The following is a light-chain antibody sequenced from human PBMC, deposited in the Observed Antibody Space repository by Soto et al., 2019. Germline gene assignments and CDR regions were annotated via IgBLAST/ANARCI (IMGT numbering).Light chain of an antibody. CDR3: QQADSFPIT. V-gene: IGKV1-12*01. CDR2: ATS. Sequence: DIQMTQSPSSVSASVGDRVTITCRASQGISTWLAWYQQRPAKAPKLLISATSILQRGVPWRFSGSGSGTYFTLSINSLQPEDFATYYCQQADSFPITFGPGTKVDI. J-gene: IGKJ3*01. CDR1: QGISTW.